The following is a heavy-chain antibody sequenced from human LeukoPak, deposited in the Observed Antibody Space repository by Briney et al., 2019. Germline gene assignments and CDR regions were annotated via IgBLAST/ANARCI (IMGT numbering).Heavy chain of an antibody. Sequence: PSETLSLTCAGPGGVFSGYYWTWIRQPPGKGLEWIGELNHSGSISYNPSLKSRVTISIDTSKNQFSLRLNSVTAADTAVYYCARFSSLTAPGRYWEAWFDPWGQGTLVTVSS. CDR3: ARFSSLTAPGRYWEAWFDP. CDR2: LNHSGSI. D-gene: IGHD1-26*01. CDR1: GGVFSGYY. V-gene: IGHV4-34*01. J-gene: IGHJ5*02.